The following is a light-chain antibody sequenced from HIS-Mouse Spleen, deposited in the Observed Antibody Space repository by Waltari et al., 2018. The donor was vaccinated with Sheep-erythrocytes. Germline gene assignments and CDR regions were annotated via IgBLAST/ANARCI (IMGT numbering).Light chain of an antibody. CDR1: SSDAGGYNY. CDR3: SSYAGSNNWV. J-gene: IGLJ3*02. CDR2: EFS. Sequence: QSALTQPPSASGSPGQSVTISCTGTSSDAGGYNYVSWYQQHPGKAPKLIVNEFSKRPSVVPDRFSGSKSGKTASLTVSGLQAEEEADYYCSSYAGSNNWVFGGGTKLTVL. V-gene: IGLV2-8*01.